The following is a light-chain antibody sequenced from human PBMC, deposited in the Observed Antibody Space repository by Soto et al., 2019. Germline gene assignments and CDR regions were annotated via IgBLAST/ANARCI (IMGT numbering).Light chain of an antibody. J-gene: IGKJ1*01. CDR2: GAS. CDR3: QQYNNWPRT. Sequence: EIVMTQSPATLSVSPGERATLSCRASQSVSSNLAWYQQKPGQAPRLLIYGASTMATVYPARFSGSGYGTEFTLTISSLQSEDFAVYYCQQYNNWPRTFGQGTKVEIK. V-gene: IGKV3-15*01. CDR1: QSVSSN.